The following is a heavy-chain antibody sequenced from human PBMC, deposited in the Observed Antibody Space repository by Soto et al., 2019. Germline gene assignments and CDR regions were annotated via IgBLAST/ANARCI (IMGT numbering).Heavy chain of an antibody. CDR1: GYTFTSYA. V-gene: IGHV1-3*01. D-gene: IGHD2-15*01. J-gene: IGHJ4*02. CDR2: INAGNGNT. CDR3: ARDLGYALPDY. Sequence: ASVKVSCKASGYTFTSYAMHWVRQAPGQRLEWMGWINAGNGNTKYSQKFQGRVTITRDTSASTAYMELSSLRSENTAVYYCARDLGYALPDYWGQGTLVTVSS.